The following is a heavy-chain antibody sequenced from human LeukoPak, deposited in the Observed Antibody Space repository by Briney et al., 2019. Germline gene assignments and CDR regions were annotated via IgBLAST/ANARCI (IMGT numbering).Heavy chain of an antibody. J-gene: IGHJ4*02. D-gene: IGHD2-2*03. Sequence: SETLSLTCEVSNGSIGTFHWNWIQQPPGKELEWIGYVNSQADTKYNPSLKSRVSLSIDTSKNQFSLRLTSLTAADTAVYYCARAWIMGDFDIWGQGFLVTVSS. CDR3: ARAWIMGDFDI. CDR1: NGSIGTFH. V-gene: IGHV4-59*01. CDR2: VNSQADT.